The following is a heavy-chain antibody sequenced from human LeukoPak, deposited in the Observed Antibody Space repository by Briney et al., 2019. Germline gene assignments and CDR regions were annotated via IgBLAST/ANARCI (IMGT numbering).Heavy chain of an antibody. Sequence: GGSLRLSCAASGFSFSSYGMHWVRQAPGKGLEWVAFIRYDGSNRYYADSVKGRFTISRDNSRKTLYLQMNSLRVEDTAVYYCAKDSAVTTPNYFDYWGQGTLVTVSS. D-gene: IGHD4-17*01. CDR3: AKDSAVTTPNYFDY. CDR2: IRYDGSNR. CDR1: GFSFSSYG. J-gene: IGHJ4*02. V-gene: IGHV3-30*02.